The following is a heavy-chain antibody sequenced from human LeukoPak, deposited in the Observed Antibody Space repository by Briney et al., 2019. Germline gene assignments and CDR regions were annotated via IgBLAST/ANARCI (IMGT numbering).Heavy chain of an antibody. CDR1: GFTFGDYA. V-gene: IGHV3-74*01. CDR3: ARQVNYGLDV. D-gene: IGHD2-21*01. Sequence: GGSLRLSCAASGFTFGDYAMHWVRQAPGKGLVWVSRIIGDGSSTNYADSVKGRFTISRDNAKNTLYLQMNSLRAEDTAVFYCARQVNYGLDVWGRGTTVTVSS. J-gene: IGHJ6*02. CDR2: IIGDGSST.